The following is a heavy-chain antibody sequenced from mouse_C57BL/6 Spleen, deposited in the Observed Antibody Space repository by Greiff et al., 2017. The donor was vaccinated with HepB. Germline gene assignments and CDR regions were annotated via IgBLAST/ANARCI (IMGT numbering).Heavy chain of an antibody. CDR1: GYTFTGYW. Sequence: VQLQQSGAELLKPGASVKLSCKATGYTFTGYWIEWVKQRPGHGLEWIGEILPGSGSTNYHEKFKGKATFTADTSSNTAYMQLSSLTTEDSAIYYCAMYGNYGLDYWGQGTSVTVSS. J-gene: IGHJ4*01. CDR2: ILPGSGST. CDR3: AMYGNYGLDY. D-gene: IGHD2-10*02. V-gene: IGHV1-9*01.